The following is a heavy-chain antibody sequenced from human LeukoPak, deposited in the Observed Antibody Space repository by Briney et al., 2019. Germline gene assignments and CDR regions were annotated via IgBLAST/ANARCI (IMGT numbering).Heavy chain of an antibody. CDR1: GGSISSYY. D-gene: IGHD6-13*01. J-gene: IGHJ5*02. Sequence: SETLSLTCTVSGGSISSYYWSWIRQPPGKGLEWIGYIYYSGSTNYNPSLKSRVTISVDTSKNQFSLKLSSVTAADTAAYYCARRKQLWFDPWGQGTLVTVSS. V-gene: IGHV4-59*08. CDR3: ARRKQLWFDP. CDR2: IYYSGST.